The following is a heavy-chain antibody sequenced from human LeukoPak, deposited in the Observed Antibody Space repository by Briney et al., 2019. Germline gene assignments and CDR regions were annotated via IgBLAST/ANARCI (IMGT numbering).Heavy chain of an antibody. J-gene: IGHJ4*02. D-gene: IGHD3-22*01. CDR2: IRYDGSNE. CDR1: GFTFSSYG. V-gene: IGHV3-30*02. Sequence: GGSLRLSCAASGFTFSSYGMHWVRQSPGKGLEWVAFIRYDGSNEYYADSVKGRFTISRDNSKNTLYLQMNSLRAEDTAVYYCGSGYYFDYWGQGTLVTVSS. CDR3: GSGYYFDY.